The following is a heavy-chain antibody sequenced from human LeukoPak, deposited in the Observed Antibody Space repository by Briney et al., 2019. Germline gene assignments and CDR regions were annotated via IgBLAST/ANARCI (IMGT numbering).Heavy chain of an antibody. J-gene: IGHJ4*02. CDR3: AREHLLYQEHYFDC. D-gene: IGHD2-15*01. V-gene: IGHV3-7*01. CDR1: GFTFSSYW. Sequence: PGGSLRLSCAASGFTFSSYWMSWVRQAPGKGLEWVANIKQDGSEKYYVDSVKGRFTISRDNAKNSLYLQMNSLRAEDTAVYYCAREHLLYQEHYFDCWGQGTLVTVSS. CDR2: IKQDGSEK.